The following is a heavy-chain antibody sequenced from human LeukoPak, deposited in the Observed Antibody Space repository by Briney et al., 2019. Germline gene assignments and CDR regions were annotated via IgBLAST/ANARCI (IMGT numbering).Heavy chain of an antibody. CDR1: GGIFSSYA. CDR3: ARDYYDSSGDYYGMDV. Sequence: ASVKVSCKASGGIFSSYAISWVRQAPGQGLEWMGGIIPIFGTENYAQKFQGRVTITADESTSTAYMELSSLRSEDTAVYYCARDYYDSSGDYYGMDVWGQGTTVTVSS. CDR2: IIPIFGTE. V-gene: IGHV1-69*13. J-gene: IGHJ6*02. D-gene: IGHD3-22*01.